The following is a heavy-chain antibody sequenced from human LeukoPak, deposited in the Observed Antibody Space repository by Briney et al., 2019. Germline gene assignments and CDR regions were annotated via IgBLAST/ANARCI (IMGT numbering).Heavy chain of an antibody. J-gene: IGHJ4*02. CDR3: ARVGAYCTSTSCLDY. D-gene: IGHD2-2*01. V-gene: IGHV1-18*01. CDR1: GYTFTSYG. Sequence: ASVKVSCKASGYTFTSYGISWVRQAPGQGLEWMGWISAYNGNTNYAQKLQGRVTMTTDTSTSTAYMELRGLTSDDTAVYYCARVGAYCTSTSCLDYWGQGTLVTVSS. CDR2: ISAYNGNT.